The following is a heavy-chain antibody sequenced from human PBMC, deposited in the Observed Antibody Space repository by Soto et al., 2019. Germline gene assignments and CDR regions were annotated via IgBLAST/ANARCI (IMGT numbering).Heavy chain of an antibody. CDR1: GFTFTSYG. V-gene: IGHV3-30*03. CDR2: ILHDGSAE. CDR3: ARSRDGYSFYFYYGMDG. J-gene: IGHJ6*02. D-gene: IGHD4-4*01. Sequence: GGSLRLSCAASGFTFTSYGMHWVRQAPGKGLEWMALILHDGSAEYHADSVKGRFTISRDNSKNTLYLQMNSLRAEDTAVYYCARSRDGYSFYFYYGMDGWGQGTTVTVS.